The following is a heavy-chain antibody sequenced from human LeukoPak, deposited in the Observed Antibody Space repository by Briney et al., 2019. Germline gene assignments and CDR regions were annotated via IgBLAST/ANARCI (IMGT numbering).Heavy chain of an antibody. J-gene: IGHJ4*02. CDR1: RFAFDDFA. V-gene: IGHV3-49*04. D-gene: IGHD1-14*01. CDR3: SGNGLVDFDY. CDR2: IRRGAYGGAA. Sequence: PGQSLRLSCTTSRFAFDDFAMSGVRQPAGKGLEWVGFIRRGAYGGAAEYAASVKGRFIISRDDSKGIAYLQMNSLKTEDAAVYYCSGNGLVDFDYWGQGSRVIVSP.